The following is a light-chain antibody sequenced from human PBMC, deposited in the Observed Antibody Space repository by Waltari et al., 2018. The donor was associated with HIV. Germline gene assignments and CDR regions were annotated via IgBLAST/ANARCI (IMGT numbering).Light chain of an antibody. CDR1: QSVSSSY. CDR3: QQYGGSPPIT. CDR2: GAS. J-gene: IGKJ5*01. V-gene: IGKV3-20*01. Sequence: EIVLTQSPGTLSLSPGERATLSCRANQSVSSSYLAWYQQKPGQAPRLLIYGASSRATGIPDRFSGSGSGTDFTLTISRLEPEDFAVYYFQQYGGSPPITFGQGTRLEIK.